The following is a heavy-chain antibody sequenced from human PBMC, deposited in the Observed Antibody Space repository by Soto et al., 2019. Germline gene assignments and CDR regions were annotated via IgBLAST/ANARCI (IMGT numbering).Heavy chain of an antibody. V-gene: IGHV4-31*03. Sequence: QVQLQESGPGLVKPSQTLSLTCSVSGGSISNGGSYCTWVRQHPGKGLEWLGHIYHSGNTYYNPSLKSRLTISVDTSKNQFSLNLSSVTAADTAVYYCAKRVRGGPGVDPWGQGTLVAVSS. D-gene: IGHD3-10*01. J-gene: IGHJ5*02. CDR2: IYHSGNT. CDR3: AKRVRGGPGVDP. CDR1: GGSISNGGSY.